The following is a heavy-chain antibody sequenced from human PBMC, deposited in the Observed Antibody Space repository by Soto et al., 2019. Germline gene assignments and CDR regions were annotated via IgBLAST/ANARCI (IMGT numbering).Heavy chain of an antibody. Sequence: GGSLRLSCAASGFTFSSYGMHWARQAPGKGLEWVAVISYDGSNKYYADSVKGRFTISRDNSKNTLYLQMNSLRAEDTAVYYCATEGMYSRSSGIWEEPYYYYYMDVWGKGTTVTVSS. D-gene: IGHD6-6*01. J-gene: IGHJ6*03. CDR1: GFTFSSYG. CDR2: ISYDGSNK. CDR3: ATEGMYSRSSGIWEEPYYYYYMDV. V-gene: IGHV3-30*03.